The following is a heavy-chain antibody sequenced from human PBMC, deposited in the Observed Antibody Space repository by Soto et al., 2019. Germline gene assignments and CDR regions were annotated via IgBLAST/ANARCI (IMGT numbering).Heavy chain of an antibody. CDR1: GYTFTSYG. J-gene: IGHJ4*02. V-gene: IGHV1-18*01. D-gene: IGHD3-10*01. CDR3: ARGIWTMTRGAYYFDN. Sequence: ASVKVSCKASGYTFTSYGISWVRQAPGQGLEWMGWISAYNGNTNYAQKLQGRVTMTRDTSTSTVYMELSSLTSEDTAIYYCARGIWTMTRGAYYFDNWGQGTLVTVSS. CDR2: ISAYNGNT.